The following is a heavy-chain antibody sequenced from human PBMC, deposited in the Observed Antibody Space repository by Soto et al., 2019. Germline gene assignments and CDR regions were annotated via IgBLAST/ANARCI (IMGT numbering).Heavy chain of an antibody. V-gene: IGHV3-33*01. CDR3: ARDSRAFWYYSYGMDV. D-gene: IGHD3-3*01. Sequence: QVQMVESGGGVVQPGKSLRLSCVASGFTFRNYGMHWVRQAPGKGLEWVAAIWYDGSNEYYVDSVKGRFTISRDNSNNTVSLQMNSLSPEDTAVYYCARDSRAFWYYSYGMDVWGPGTTVTVSS. CDR2: IWYDGSNE. J-gene: IGHJ6*02. CDR1: GFTFRNYG.